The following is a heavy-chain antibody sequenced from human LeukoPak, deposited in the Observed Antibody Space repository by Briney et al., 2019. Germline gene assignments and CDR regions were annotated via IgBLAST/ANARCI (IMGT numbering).Heavy chain of an antibody. CDR2: IYSGGST. D-gene: IGHD6-6*01. CDR1: GFTVSSNY. CDR3: TRDPEALDY. V-gene: IGHV3-53*01. Sequence: GGSLRLSCAASGFTVSSNYMSWVRQAPGKGLEWVSVIYSGGSTYYADSVKGRFTISRDNAKNSLYLQMNSLRAEDTAVYYCTRDPEALDYWGQGTLVTVSS. J-gene: IGHJ4*02.